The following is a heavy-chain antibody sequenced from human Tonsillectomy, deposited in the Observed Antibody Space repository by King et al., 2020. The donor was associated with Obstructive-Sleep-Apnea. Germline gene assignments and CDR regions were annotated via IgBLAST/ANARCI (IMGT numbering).Heavy chain of an antibody. Sequence: VQLVESGGGVVQPGRSLRLSCAASGFTFSSYGMHWVRQAPGKGLEWVAVISYDGSNKYYADSVKVRFTISRDNSKNTLYLQMNSLRAEDTAVYYCAKDIPLRFLEWLLFNWGQGTLVTVSS. V-gene: IGHV3-30*18. CDR1: GFTFSSYG. CDR3: AKDIPLRFLEWLLFN. D-gene: IGHD3-3*01. J-gene: IGHJ4*02. CDR2: ISYDGSNK.